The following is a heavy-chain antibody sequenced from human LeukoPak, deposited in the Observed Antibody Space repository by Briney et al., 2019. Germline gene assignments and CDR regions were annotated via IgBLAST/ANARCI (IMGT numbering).Heavy chain of an antibody. D-gene: IGHD2-15*01. J-gene: IGHJ4*02. CDR2: ISGSGGST. CDR3: AKGAVGRYCSGGSCYRYFDY. Sequence: GGSLRLSWAASGFTFSSYATSWVRQAPGKGLEWVSAISGSGGSTYYADSVKGRFTISRDNSKNTLYLQMNSLRAEDTAVYYCAKGAVGRYCSGGSCYRYFDYWGQGTLVTVS. CDR1: GFTFSSYA. V-gene: IGHV3-23*01.